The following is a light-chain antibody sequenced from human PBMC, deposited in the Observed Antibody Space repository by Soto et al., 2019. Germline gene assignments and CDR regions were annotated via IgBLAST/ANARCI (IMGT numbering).Light chain of an antibody. Sequence: EIVLTQSPATLSLSPGERATLSCRASQSVSSYLAWYQQKPGQAPRLLIYDASNRATGIPARFSGSGSGTDYTRTSSSLEPEDFAVYYCQQRSNWPKYTFGQGTKLEIK. J-gene: IGKJ2*01. CDR3: QQRSNWPKYT. V-gene: IGKV3-11*01. CDR1: QSVSSY. CDR2: DAS.